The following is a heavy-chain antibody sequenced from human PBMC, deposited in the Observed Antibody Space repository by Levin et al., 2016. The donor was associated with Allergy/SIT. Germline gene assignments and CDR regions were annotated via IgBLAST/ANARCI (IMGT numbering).Heavy chain of an antibody. D-gene: IGHD6-19*01. V-gene: IGHV3-64D*06. J-gene: IGHJ6*02. CDR2: ISSNGGST. CDR3: LAVAGRYYYYGMDV. Sequence: WIRQPPGKGLEYVSAISSNGGSTYYADSVKGRFTISRDNSKNTLYLQMSSLRAEDTAVYYCLAVAGRYYYYGMDVWGQGTTVTVSS.